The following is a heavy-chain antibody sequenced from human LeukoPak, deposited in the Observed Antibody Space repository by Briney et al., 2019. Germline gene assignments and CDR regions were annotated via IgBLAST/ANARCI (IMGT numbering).Heavy chain of an antibody. V-gene: IGHV3-30*04. CDR2: ISYDGSNK. CDR3: ARDRLRPNWFDP. Sequence: GGSLRLSCAASGFTSSSYAMHWDRQAPGKGLEWVAVISYDGSNKYYADSVKGRFTISRDNSKNTLYLQMNSLRAEDTAVYYCARDRLRPNWFDPWGQGTLVTVSS. CDR1: GFTSSSYA. J-gene: IGHJ5*02.